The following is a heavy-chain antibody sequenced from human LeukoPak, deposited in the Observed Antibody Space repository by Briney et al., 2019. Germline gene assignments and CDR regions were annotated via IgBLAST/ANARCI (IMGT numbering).Heavy chain of an antibody. CDR3: ARDSPGIMIFGVVTPN. D-gene: IGHD3-3*01. CDR2: IIQDGSEK. Sequence: GGSLRLSCTASGFTFSSFWMSWVRQAPGKGLEWVAKIIQDGSEKYYVDSVKGRFTISRDNAKNSLYLQMNSLRAEDTAVYYCARDSPGIMIFGVVTPNGGQGTLVTVSS. J-gene: IGHJ4*02. V-gene: IGHV3-7*05. CDR1: GFTFSSFW.